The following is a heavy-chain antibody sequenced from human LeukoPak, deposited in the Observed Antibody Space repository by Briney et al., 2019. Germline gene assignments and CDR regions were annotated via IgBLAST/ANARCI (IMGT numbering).Heavy chain of an antibody. V-gene: IGHV4-39*01. CDR2: IYYSGST. CDR1: GGSISSSSYY. D-gene: IGHD3-22*01. Sequence: SETLSLTCTVSGGSISSSSYYWGWIRQPPGKGLEWIGSIYYSGSTYYNPSLKSRVTISVDTSKNQFSLKLSSVTAADTAVYYCARGGFHYDSSGYYCFDYWGQGTLVTVSS. CDR3: ARGGFHYDSSGYYCFDY. J-gene: IGHJ4*02.